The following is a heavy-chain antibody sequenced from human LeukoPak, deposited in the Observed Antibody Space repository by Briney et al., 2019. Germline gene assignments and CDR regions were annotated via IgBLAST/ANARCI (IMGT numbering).Heavy chain of an antibody. J-gene: IGHJ4*01. CDR3: ASTSGWYGPIDY. Sequence: PGGSLRLACVASGFTFSSYGIHWVRQAPGKGLEWVAVIWYDGSNKYYADSVKGRFTISRDNSKNTLYLQMNSLRAEDTAVYYCASTSGWYGPIDYWGHGTMVTVSS. CDR1: GFTFSSYG. V-gene: IGHV3-33*08. CDR2: IWYDGSNK. D-gene: IGHD6-19*01.